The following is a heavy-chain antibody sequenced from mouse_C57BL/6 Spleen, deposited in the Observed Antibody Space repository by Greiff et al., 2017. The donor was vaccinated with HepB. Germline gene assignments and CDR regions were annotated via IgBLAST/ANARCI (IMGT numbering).Heavy chain of an antibody. J-gene: IGHJ1*03. D-gene: IGHD1-1*01. V-gene: IGHV1-81*01. CDR1: GYTFTSYG. CDR3: ARRDYGSSIWYFDV. CDR2: IYPRSGNT. Sequence: QVHVKQSGAELARPGASVKLSCKASGYTFTSYGISWVKQRTGQGLEWIGEIYPRSGNTYYNEKFKGKATLTADKSSSTAYMELRSLTSEDSAVYFCARRDYGSSIWYFDVWGTGTTVTVSS.